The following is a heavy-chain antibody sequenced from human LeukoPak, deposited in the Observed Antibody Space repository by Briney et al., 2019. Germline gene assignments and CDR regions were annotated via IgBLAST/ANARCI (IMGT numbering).Heavy chain of an antibody. CDR1: GFTFSSYA. J-gene: IGHJ4*02. CDR2: ISGSGGST. CDR3: AKDYDSSGYFDY. Sequence: GGSLRLSCAASGFTFSSYAMSGVRQAPGKGLEWVSAISGSGGSTYYADSVKGRFTISRDNSKNTLYLQMNSLRAEDTAVYYCAKDYDSSGYFDYWGQGTLVTVSS. V-gene: IGHV3-23*01. D-gene: IGHD3-22*01.